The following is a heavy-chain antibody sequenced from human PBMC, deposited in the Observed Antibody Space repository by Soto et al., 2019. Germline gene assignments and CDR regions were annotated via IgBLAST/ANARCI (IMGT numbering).Heavy chain of an antibody. CDR3: AKKVNSGSGSQYFDY. CDR1: GFTFSSYS. Sequence: GGSLRLSCAASGFTFSSYSMSWVRQAPGKGLEWVSGFRSGGDDDTTYYADSVRGRFTISRDNSKNTLFLQMNSLRAEDTAIYYCAKKVNSGSGSQYFDYWGQGTLVTVSS. CDR2: FRSGGDDDTT. V-gene: IGHV3-23*01. J-gene: IGHJ4*02. D-gene: IGHD3-10*01.